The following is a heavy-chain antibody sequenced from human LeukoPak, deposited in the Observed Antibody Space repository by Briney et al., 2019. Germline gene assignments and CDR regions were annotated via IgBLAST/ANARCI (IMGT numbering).Heavy chain of an antibody. D-gene: IGHD6-19*01. Sequence: PSETLSLTCTVSGYSISSGYYWGWIRQPPGKGLEWIGGIYHSGSTYYNPSLKSRVTLSVDTSKNQFSLKLSSVTAADTAVYYCAREPGYSSGWAYNWFDPWGQGTLVTVSS. CDR1: GYSISSGYY. CDR3: AREPGYSSGWAYNWFDP. V-gene: IGHV4-38-2*02. CDR2: IYHSGST. J-gene: IGHJ5*02.